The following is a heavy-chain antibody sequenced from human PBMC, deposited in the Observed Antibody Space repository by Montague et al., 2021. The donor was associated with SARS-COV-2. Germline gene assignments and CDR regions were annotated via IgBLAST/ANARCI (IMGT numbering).Heavy chain of an antibody. CDR3: ARDVGWYSSSWCYY. V-gene: IGHV4-31*03. CDR1: GDSIISGGYY. J-gene: IGHJ4*02. D-gene: IGHD6-13*01. CDR2: IYYSGST. Sequence: TLSLTCTVTGDSIISGGYYWGWIRQHPGKGLEWIGYIYYSGSTYYNPSLQSRVTISVDTSKNQFSLKLSSVTAADTAVYYCARDVGWYSSSWCYYWGQGTLVTVSS.